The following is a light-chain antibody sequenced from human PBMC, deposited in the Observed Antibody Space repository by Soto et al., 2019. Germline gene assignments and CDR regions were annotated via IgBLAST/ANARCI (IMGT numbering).Light chain of an antibody. J-gene: IGKJ4*01. CDR2: DAS. CDR1: QSVSIY. V-gene: IGKV3-11*01. Sequence: EIVLTQSPATLSLSPGERATLSCRASQSVSIYLAWYHQKPGQAPRLLIYDASNRATGIPARFSGSGSGTDSTLTISSLEPEDCAVYYCQQRSNWPQLTFGGGTKVEIK. CDR3: QQRSNWPQLT.